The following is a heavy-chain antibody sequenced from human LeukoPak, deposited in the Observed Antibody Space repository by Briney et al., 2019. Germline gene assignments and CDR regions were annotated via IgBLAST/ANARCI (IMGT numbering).Heavy chain of an antibody. J-gene: IGHJ3*02. CDR1: GYTFTGYY. D-gene: IGHD3-9*01. CDR2: INPDSGGT. Sequence: ASVKVSCKASGYTFTGYYMHWVRQAPGQGLEWMGWINPDSGGTNYAQKFQGWVTMTRDTSISTAYMELSRLRSDDTAVYYCAREELLRYFDWSGGFDIWGQGTMVTVSS. CDR3: AREELLRYFDWSGGFDI. V-gene: IGHV1-2*04.